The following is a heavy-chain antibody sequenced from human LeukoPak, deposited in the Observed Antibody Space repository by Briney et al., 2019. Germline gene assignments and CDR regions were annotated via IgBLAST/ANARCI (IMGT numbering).Heavy chain of an antibody. Sequence: SETLSLTCTVSGDSVSSYYWSWIRQPPGKGLEWIGYIYYSGGTDYNPSLKSRVTISVDTSKNQFSLKLKSVTAADTAVYYCARHVTISGPYDASDIWGQGTMVTVSP. CDR2: IYYSGGT. D-gene: IGHD5-24*01. CDR1: GDSVSSYY. V-gene: IGHV4-59*08. J-gene: IGHJ3*02. CDR3: ARHVTISGPYDASDI.